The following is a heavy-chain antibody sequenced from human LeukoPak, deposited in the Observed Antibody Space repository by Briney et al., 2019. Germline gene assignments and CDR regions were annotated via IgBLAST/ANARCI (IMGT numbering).Heavy chain of an antibody. CDR1: GYTFTSYG. CDR3: ARGTYMDV. V-gene: IGHV1-18*01. J-gene: IGHJ6*03. Sequence: ASVKVSCKTSGYTFTSYGISWVRQAPGQGLEWMGWITTYNGNANYAQKVQGRVTMTTDASTSTAYMELRSLRSGDTAVYYCARGTYMDVWAKGTTVTVSS. D-gene: IGHD3-10*01. CDR2: ITTYNGNA.